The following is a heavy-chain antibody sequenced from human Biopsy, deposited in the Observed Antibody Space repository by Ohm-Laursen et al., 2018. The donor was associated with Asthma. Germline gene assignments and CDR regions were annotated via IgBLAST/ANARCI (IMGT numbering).Heavy chain of an antibody. V-gene: IGHV4-59*01. J-gene: IGHJ4*02. Sequence: SETLSLTCTVSGVSISSDYWSWIRQPPGKGLEWISHIYYSGSTNYQPSLKSRVTISVDTSKNQFSLKLRSVTAADAAVYYCARGISRVTGLFDHFDSWGQGTLVTVSS. D-gene: IGHD2-21*02. CDR2: IYYSGST. CDR1: GVSISSDY. CDR3: ARGISRVTGLFDHFDS.